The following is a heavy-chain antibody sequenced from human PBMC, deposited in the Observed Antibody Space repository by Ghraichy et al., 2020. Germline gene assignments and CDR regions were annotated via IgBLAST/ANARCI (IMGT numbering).Heavy chain of an antibody. D-gene: IGHD1-26*01. CDR2: IYSGGST. J-gene: IGHJ3*02. CDR1: GFTVSSNY. CDR3: ARGRSGSSDAFDI. Sequence: GGSLRLSCAASGFTVSSNYMSWVRQAPGKGLEWVSVIYSGGSTYYADSVKGRFTISRDNSKNTLYLQMNSLRAEDTAVYYCARGRSGSSDAFDIWGQGTMVTVSS. V-gene: IGHV3-66*02.